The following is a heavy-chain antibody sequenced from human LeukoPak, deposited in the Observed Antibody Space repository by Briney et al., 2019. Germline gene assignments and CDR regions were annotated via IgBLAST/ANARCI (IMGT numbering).Heavy chain of an antibody. V-gene: IGHV3-7*01. CDR3: AREGIYYDSSGYYSLGAFDI. CDR2: IKQDGSEK. Sequence: GGSLRLSCAASGFTFSNYGMQWVRQAPGKGLEWVANIKQDGSEKYYVDSVKGRFTISRDNAKNSLYLQMNSLRAEDTAVYYCAREGIYYDSSGYYSLGAFDIWGQGTMVTVSS. J-gene: IGHJ3*02. D-gene: IGHD3-22*01. CDR1: GFTFSNYG.